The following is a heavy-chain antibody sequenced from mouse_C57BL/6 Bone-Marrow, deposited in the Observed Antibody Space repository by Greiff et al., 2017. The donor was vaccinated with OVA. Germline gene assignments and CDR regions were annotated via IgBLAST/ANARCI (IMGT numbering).Heavy chain of an antibody. CDR3: ARWLLLAWFAY. D-gene: IGHD2-3*01. Sequence: EVQLVESGGDLVKPGGSLKLSCAASGFTFSSYGMSWVRQTPDKRLEWVATISSGGSYTYYPDSVKGRFTISRDNAKNTLYLQMSSLKSEDTAMYYCARWLLLAWFAYGGQGTLVTVSA. V-gene: IGHV5-6*01. CDR2: ISSGGSYT. J-gene: IGHJ3*01. CDR1: GFTFSSYG.